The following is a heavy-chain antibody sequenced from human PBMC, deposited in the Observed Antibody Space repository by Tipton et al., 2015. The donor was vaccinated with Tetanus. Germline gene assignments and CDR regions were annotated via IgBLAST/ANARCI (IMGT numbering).Heavy chain of an antibody. J-gene: IGHJ5*02. D-gene: IGHD2-21*01. CDR3: APDRGIVVISADLPEANWSAP. CDR2: ISCSGDTT. V-gene: IGHV3-23*01. CDR1: GITFGGHA. Sequence: SLRLSCAASGITFGGHAMSWVRQAPGKGLEWVSTISCSGDTTFYGDSVKGRFTISRDNCKNPLYLQMKSLRAEDTAVYYCAPDRGIVVISADLPEANWSAPWGQGSLVSVSP.